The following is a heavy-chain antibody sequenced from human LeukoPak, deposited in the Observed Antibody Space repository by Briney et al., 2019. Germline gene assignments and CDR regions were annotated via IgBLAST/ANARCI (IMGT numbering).Heavy chain of an antibody. CDR2: IKQDGSEK. CDR3: CSCGWTRYYYYMDV. CDR1: GFTFSNAW. J-gene: IGHJ6*03. Sequence: PGGSLRLSCAASGFTFSNAWMSWVRQAPGKGLEWVANIKQDGSEKYYVDSVKGRFTISRDNAKNSLYLQMNSLRAEDTAVYYCCSCGWTRYYYYMDVWGKGATVTVSS. D-gene: IGHD6-19*01. V-gene: IGHV3-7*01.